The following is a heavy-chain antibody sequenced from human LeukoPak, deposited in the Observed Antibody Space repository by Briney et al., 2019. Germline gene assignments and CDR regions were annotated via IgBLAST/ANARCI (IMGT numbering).Heavy chain of an antibody. V-gene: IGHV3-30*04. J-gene: IGHJ4*02. CDR2: ISYDGSNK. Sequence: TGGSLRLSCAASGFTFSSYAMHWVRQAPGKGLEWVAVISYDGSNKYYADSVKGRFTISRDNAKNSLYLQMNSLRAEDTAVYFCAKGPLAVEHSTHRFDFWGQGTLVTVSS. D-gene: IGHD1/OR15-1a*01. CDR3: AKGPLAVEHSTHRFDF. CDR1: GFTFSSYA.